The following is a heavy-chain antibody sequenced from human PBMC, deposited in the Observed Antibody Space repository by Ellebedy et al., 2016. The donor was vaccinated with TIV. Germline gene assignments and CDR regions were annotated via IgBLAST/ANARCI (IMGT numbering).Heavy chain of an antibody. V-gene: IGHV3-48*02. J-gene: IGHJ6*02. CDR1: GFTFSSYS. CDR3: ARGIAATHSYYYYGMDV. CDR2: ISSSSSTI. D-gene: IGHD2-15*01. Sequence: GESLKISXAASGFTFSSYSMNWVRQAPGKGLEWVSYISSSSSTIYYADSVKGRFTISRDNAKNSLYLQMNSLRDEDTAVYYCARGIAATHSYYYYGMDVWGQGTTVTVSS.